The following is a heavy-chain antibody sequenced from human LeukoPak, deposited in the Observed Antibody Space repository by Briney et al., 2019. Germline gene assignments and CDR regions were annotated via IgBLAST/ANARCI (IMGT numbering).Heavy chain of an antibody. CDR2: INHSGST. J-gene: IGHJ6*03. CDR1: GGSFSGYY. Sequence: PSETLSLTCAVYGGSFSGYYWSWIRHPPGKGREWIGEINHSGSTNYNPSLKSRVTISVDTSKNQFSLKLSSVTAADTAVYYCARGPGGAAAPGLLLRYMDVWGKGTTVTVSS. CDR3: ARGPGGAAAPGLLLRYMDV. V-gene: IGHV4-34*01. D-gene: IGHD6-13*01.